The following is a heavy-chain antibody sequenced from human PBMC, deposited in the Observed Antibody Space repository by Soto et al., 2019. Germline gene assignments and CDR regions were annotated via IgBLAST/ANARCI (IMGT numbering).Heavy chain of an antibody. Sequence: SETLSLTCTVSGGSISSSSYFWGWIRQPPGKGLEWIGSIYYSGSTYYNPSLKSRVTVSVDTSKNQFSLKLTSVTAADTAVYYCARDKITGPFDYWGQGTLVTVS. CDR2: IYYSGST. D-gene: IGHD2-8*02. J-gene: IGHJ4*02. CDR3: ARDKITGPFDY. CDR1: GGSISSSSYF. V-gene: IGHV4-39*02.